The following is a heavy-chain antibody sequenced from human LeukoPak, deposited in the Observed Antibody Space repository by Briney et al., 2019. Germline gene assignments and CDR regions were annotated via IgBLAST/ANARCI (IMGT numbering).Heavy chain of an antibody. CDR1: GGTFSSYA. D-gene: IGHD6-13*01. V-gene: IGHV1-69*04. CDR3: ARDRFPQNKGAAAYFQH. J-gene: IGHJ1*01. CDR2: IIPILGIA. Sequence: SVKVSCKASGGTFSSYAISWVRQAPGQGPEWMGRIIPILGIANYAQKFQGRVTITADKSTSTAYMELSSLRSEDTAVYYCARDRFPQNKGAAAYFQHWGQGTLVTVSS.